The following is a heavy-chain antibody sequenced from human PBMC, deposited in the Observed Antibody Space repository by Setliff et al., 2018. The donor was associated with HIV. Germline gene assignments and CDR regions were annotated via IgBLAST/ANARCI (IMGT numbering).Heavy chain of an antibody. Sequence: SVKVSCKTSGYTFINYAISWVRQAPGQGLEWMGGIIPIFNTANYAQKFQDRVTITADESTRTAYMELTSLRSEDTAVYYCARTMGQVYTAMVKYYYYYYMDVWGKGTTVTV. J-gene: IGHJ6*03. V-gene: IGHV1-69*13. D-gene: IGHD5-18*01. CDR3: ARTMGQVYTAMVKYYYYYYMDV. CDR1: GYTFINYA. CDR2: IIPIFNTA.